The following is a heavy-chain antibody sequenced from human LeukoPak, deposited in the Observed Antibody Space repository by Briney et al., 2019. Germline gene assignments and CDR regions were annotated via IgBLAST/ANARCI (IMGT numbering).Heavy chain of an antibody. J-gene: IGHJ4*02. V-gene: IGHV4-39*01. Sequence: SETLSLTCKVSGDSISNSGWSWGWVRQFPGKGLEWIGDIYYSGSTYYNPSLKGRVTISVDTSKNQFSLKLSSVTTADTAVYYCARRGGYDFSYDYWGQGILVTVSS. CDR2: IYYSGST. D-gene: IGHD5-12*01. CDR1: GDSISNSGWS. CDR3: ARRGGYDFSYDY.